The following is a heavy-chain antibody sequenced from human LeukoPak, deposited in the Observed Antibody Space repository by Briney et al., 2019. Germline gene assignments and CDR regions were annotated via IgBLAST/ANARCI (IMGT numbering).Heavy chain of an antibody. CDR3: ARVLCSGGTCYSWGY. CDR1: GYTFSSYD. V-gene: IGHV1-8*01. Sequence: ASVNVSCKASGYTFSSYDINWVRQAPGQGLEWMGWMNPNTANTGYAQKFQGRVTMTRNTSISTAYMELSSLRSEDTAVYYCARVLCSGGTCYSWGYWGQGTLVTVSS. D-gene: IGHD2-15*01. CDR2: MNPNTANT. J-gene: IGHJ4*02.